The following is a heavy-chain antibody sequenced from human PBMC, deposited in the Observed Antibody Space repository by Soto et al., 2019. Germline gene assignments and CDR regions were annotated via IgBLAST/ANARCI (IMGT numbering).Heavy chain of an antibody. Sequence: PSQTLSLTCVISGDSVSSNSAAWRWVRQSPSRGLQWLGRTYYRSKWYNDFALFVKSRITINPDTSKIQFSLQLNSVTPDDTTMSYCARDHSGSVGNIWGQGTMVTVSS. D-gene: IGHD1-26*01. CDR2: TYYRSKWYN. CDR3: ARDHSGSVGNI. J-gene: IGHJ3*02. V-gene: IGHV6-1*01. CDR1: GDSVSSNSAA.